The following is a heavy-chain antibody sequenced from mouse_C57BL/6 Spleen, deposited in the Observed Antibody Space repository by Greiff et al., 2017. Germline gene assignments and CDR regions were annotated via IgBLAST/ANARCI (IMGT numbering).Heavy chain of an antibody. CDR1: GYTFTGYW. V-gene: IGHV1-9*01. Sequence: QVQLKQPGAELMKPGASVKLSCKATGYTFTGYWIEWVKQRPGHGLEWIGEILPGSGSTNYNEKFKGKATFTAATSSNTAYMQRSSLTTADSAIYDCAKLGPDYAMDYWGQGTSVTVSS. CDR3: AKLGPDYAMDY. J-gene: IGHJ4*01. CDR2: ILPGSGST. D-gene: IGHD4-1*01.